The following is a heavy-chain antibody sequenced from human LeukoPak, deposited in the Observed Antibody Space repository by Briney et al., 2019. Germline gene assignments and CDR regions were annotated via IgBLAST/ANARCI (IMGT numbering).Heavy chain of an antibody. Sequence: PGGSLRLSCAASGFTFSSHAFHWVRQAPGKGLEYVSGISSNGGSTYHVKSVKDRFTISRDNSKNALYLQMGSLRGDDTAVYYCARDQGWQLWSFPIDYRGLGILVTVSS. J-gene: IGHJ4*02. CDR1: GFTFSSHA. CDR3: ARDQGWQLWSFPIDY. CDR2: ISSNGGST. D-gene: IGHD3-10*01. V-gene: IGHV3-64*01.